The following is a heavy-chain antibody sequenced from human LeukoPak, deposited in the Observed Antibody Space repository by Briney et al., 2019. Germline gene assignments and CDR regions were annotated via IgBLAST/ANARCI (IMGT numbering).Heavy chain of an antibody. Sequence: EGSLRLSCVISGYTFTHYGFHWVRQAPGKALEWVAYISYNGNNKYEDSVKGRFTISRDNSKNTLHLQMNGLRAEDTAVYYCARDPLDISRWANAFDIWGQGTTVIVSS. CDR1: GYTFTHYG. V-gene: IGHV3-30*03. D-gene: IGHD5-12*01. J-gene: IGHJ3*02. CDR2: ISYNGNNK. CDR3: ARDPLDISRWANAFDI.